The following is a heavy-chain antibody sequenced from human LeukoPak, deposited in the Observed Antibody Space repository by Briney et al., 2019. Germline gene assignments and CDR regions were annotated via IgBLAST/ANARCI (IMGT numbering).Heavy chain of an antibody. V-gene: IGHV3-7*01. D-gene: IGHD5-18*01. J-gene: IGHJ4*02. CDR2: IKQDGSEK. CDR1: GFTFSSYW. Sequence: GGSLRLSCAASGFTFSSYWMSWVRQAPGKGREGVANIKQDGSEKYYVDSVKGRFTISRDNAKNSLYLQMNSLRAEDTAVYYCARDIGYSYGYGFDYWGQGTLVTVSS. CDR3: ARDIGYSYGYGFDY.